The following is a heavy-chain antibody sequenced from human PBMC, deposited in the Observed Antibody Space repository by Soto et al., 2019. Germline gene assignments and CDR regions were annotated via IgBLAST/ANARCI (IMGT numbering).Heavy chain of an antibody. CDR3: ARGPNSWGYSSSWYRNPHIDY. V-gene: IGHV4-34*01. CDR1: GWSFSGYY. D-gene: IGHD6-13*01. CDR2: INHSGST. J-gene: IGHJ4*02. Sequence: SETLSLTCSVYGWSFSGYYWSWIRQPPGKGLEWIGEINHSGSTNYNPSLKSRVTISVDTSKNQFSLKLSSVTAADTAVYHCARGPNSWGYSSSWYRNPHIDYWGQGTLVTVSS.